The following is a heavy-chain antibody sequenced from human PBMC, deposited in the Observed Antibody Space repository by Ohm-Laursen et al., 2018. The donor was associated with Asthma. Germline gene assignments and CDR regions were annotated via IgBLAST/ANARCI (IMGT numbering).Heavy chain of an antibody. V-gene: IGHV3-30-3*01. J-gene: IGHJ4*02. CDR2: MSYDGSLK. CDR1: GFTFRSYA. CDR3: ARGLMDWYSASLDF. Sequence: SLRLSCTAAGFTFRSYAMHWVRQAPGKGLEWVAVMSYDGSLKYYADSVNGRFTISKDDSRDTLYLQMNSLRPDDTAVYFCARGLMDWYSASLDFWGQGTLVTVSS. D-gene: IGHD3/OR15-3a*01.